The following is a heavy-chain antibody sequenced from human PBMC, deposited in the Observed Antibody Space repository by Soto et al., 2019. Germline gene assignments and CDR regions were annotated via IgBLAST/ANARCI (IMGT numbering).Heavy chain of an antibody. CDR2: ISSTSSYI. CDR3: ARDWGPTLDY. Sequence: EVQLVESGGGLVKPGGSLRLSCAASGFTFSSYTMNWVRQAPGKGLEWVSSISSTSSYIYYADSVKGRFTISRDNAKNSLYLQMNSLRAEETAVYYCARDWGPTLDYWGQGTLVLVSS. J-gene: IGHJ4*02. D-gene: IGHD3-16*01. CDR1: GFTFSSYT. V-gene: IGHV3-21*01.